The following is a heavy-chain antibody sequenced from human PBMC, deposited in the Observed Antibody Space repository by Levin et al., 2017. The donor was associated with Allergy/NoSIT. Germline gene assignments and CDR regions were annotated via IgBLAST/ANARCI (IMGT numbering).Heavy chain of an antibody. Sequence: GGSLRLSCEASGFVFSDYSMAWLRQLPGKGLEWVSYLDPDSLIIYYADSVRGRFTISRDNSNNLLFLQMNSLRDDDTAIYYCARLVTAIPDWYFDLCGRGTQVTVS. D-gene: IGHD2-21*02. J-gene: IGHJ2*01. CDR3: ARLVTAIPDWYFDL. CDR1: GFVFSDYS. V-gene: IGHV3-11*01. CDR2: LDPDSLII.